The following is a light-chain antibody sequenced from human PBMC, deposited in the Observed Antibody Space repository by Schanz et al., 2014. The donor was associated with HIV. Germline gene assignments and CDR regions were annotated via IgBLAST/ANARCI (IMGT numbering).Light chain of an antibody. V-gene: IGLV1-40*01. J-gene: IGLJ3*02. CDR3: QSYDTHLGAVM. Sequence: QSVLTQPPSASGTPGQRVTISCTGTSSNIGANFDVHWYQVLPRTVPKLLIYGNTNRPSGVPDRFSASKSGTSASLAITGLQAEDEADYYCQSYDTHLGAVMFGGGTKLTVL. CDR2: GNT. CDR1: SSNIGANFD.